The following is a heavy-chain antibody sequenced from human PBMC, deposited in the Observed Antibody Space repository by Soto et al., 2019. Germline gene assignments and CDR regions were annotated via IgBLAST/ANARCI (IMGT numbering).Heavy chain of an antibody. Sequence: PSETLSLTCSVSNGSTSGFYWTWIRQPPGKILEWIGYIHYSGRTDYNPSLTSRATMSVDTSKDQFSLNLKSITAADTAVYYCVRVGVGIGNHFDSWGRGTLVIFSS. J-gene: IGHJ4*02. D-gene: IGHD1-26*01. V-gene: IGHV4-59*12. CDR1: NGSTSGFY. CDR3: VRVGVGIGNHFDS. CDR2: IHYSGRT.